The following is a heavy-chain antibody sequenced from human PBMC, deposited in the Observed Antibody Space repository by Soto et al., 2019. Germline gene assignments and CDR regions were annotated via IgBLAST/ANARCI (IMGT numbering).Heavy chain of an antibody. J-gene: IGHJ4*02. V-gene: IGHV3-23*01. CDR3: AKDLKPVLRYFDWLLYDY. CDR2: ISGSGGST. Sequence: HPGGSLRLSCAASGFTFSSYAMSWVRQAPGKGLEWVSAISGSGGSTYYADSVKGRFTISRDNSKNTLYLQMNSLRAEDTAVYYCAKDLKPVLRYFDWLLYDYWGQGTLVTVSS. CDR1: GFTFSSYA. D-gene: IGHD3-9*01.